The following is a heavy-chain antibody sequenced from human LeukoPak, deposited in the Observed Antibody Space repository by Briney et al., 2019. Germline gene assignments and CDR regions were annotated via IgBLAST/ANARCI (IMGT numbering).Heavy chain of an antibody. V-gene: IGHV3-23*01. CDR2: IRGSGGST. D-gene: IGHD3-10*01. Sequence: GGSLRLSFAASGFTFSSYAMSWVRQAPGKGLEWVSAIRGSGGSTYYADSVKGRFTISRDNSKNTLYLQMNSLRAEDTAVYYCAKDITQADAFDIWGQGTMVTVSS. CDR3: AKDITQADAFDI. J-gene: IGHJ3*02. CDR1: GFTFSSYA.